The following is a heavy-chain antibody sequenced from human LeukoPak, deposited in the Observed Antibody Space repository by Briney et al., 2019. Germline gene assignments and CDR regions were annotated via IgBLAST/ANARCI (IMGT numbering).Heavy chain of an antibody. CDR1: GYTFTGYY. D-gene: IGHD3-9*01. CDR2: INPNSGGT. Sequence: ASVKVSCKASGYTFTGYYMHWVRQAPGQGLEWMGWINPNSGGTNYAQKFQGRVTMTRDTSISTAYMELSRLRSDDTAVYYCALPANDILTGYRRDYYYYYMDVWGKGTTVTVSS. V-gene: IGHV1-2*02. CDR3: ALPANDILTGYRRDYYYYYMDV. J-gene: IGHJ6*03.